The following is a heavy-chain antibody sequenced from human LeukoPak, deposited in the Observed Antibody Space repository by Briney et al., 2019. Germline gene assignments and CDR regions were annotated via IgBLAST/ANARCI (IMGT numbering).Heavy chain of an antibody. CDR3: AKGYSGSWLGYFDY. D-gene: IGHD1-26*01. CDR2: ISYDGSNK. V-gene: IGHV3-30*18. CDR1: GFTFSSYG. Sequence: PGGSLRLSCAASGFTFSSYGIHWVRQAPGKGLEWVAVISYDGSNKYYADSVKGRFTISRDNSKNTLYLQMNSLTPEDTAVYYCAKGYSGSWLGYFDYWGQGTLVTVSS. J-gene: IGHJ4*02.